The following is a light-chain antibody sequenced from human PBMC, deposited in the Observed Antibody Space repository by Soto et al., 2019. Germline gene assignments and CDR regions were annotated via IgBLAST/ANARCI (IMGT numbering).Light chain of an antibody. CDR2: GNS. CDR1: NSNIGTNA. J-gene: IGLJ1*01. Sequence: QSVLTQPPSASGTPGQRVTISCSGSNSNIGTNAVNWYQQIPGTAPKLLIYGNSNRPSGVPDRFSGSKSGTSASLAITGLQAEDEADYYCQSYDSSLSGYVFGTGTKLTVL. CDR3: QSYDSSLSGYV. V-gene: IGLV1-40*01.